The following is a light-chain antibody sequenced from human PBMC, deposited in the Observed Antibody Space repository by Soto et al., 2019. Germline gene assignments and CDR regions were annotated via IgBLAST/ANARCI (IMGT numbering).Light chain of an antibody. Sequence: DIQMTQSPSTLSASVGVRVTITCRASHSIGAWLAWYQQKPGKAPKLLIYKASSLESGVPSRFSGSGSGTEFTLTISSLQPDDFATYYCQQYDTYRTFGQGTKVEIK. V-gene: IGKV1-5*03. J-gene: IGKJ1*01. CDR2: KAS. CDR1: HSIGAW. CDR3: QQYDTYRT.